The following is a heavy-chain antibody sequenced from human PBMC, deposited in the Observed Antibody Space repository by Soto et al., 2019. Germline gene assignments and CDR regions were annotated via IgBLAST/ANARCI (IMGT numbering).Heavy chain of an antibody. CDR3: ASSADIVVVPAADPNWFDP. J-gene: IGHJ5*02. CDR1: GGTFSSYA. D-gene: IGHD2-2*01. CDR2: IIPIFGTA. Sequence: SVKVSCKASGGTFSSYAISWVRQAPGQGLEWMGGIIPIFGTANYAQKFQGRVTITADKSTSTAYMELSRLRSEDTAVYYCASSADIVVVPAADPNWFDPWGQGTLVTVSS. V-gene: IGHV1-69*06.